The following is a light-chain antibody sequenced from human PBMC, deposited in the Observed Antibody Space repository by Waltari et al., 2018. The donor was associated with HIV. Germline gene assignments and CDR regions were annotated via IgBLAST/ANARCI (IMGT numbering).Light chain of an antibody. V-gene: IGLV1-44*01. Sequence: QSVLTQPPSASGTPGQRVTISCSGSSSNIGSNTVNWYQQLPGTAPKLLIYNNTQRPSGVPDRFSCSKSGTSASLASSGRQSEDEANYYCAAWDDSLNGWVFGGGTKLTVL. CDR3: AAWDDSLNGWV. CDR2: NNT. CDR1: SSNIGSNT. J-gene: IGLJ3*02.